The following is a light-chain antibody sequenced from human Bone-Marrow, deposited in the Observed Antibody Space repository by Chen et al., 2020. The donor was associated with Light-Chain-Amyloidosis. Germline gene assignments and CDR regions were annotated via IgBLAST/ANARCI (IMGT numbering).Light chain of an antibody. Sequence: DIQMTQSHSTLSASVGDRVTITCRASHTISAWLAWYQQKPGKAPKVLIYQASSLESGVPSRFSGSGSGTEFTLTISSLQPDDFATYYCHQYKSFPWTFGQGTKVEMK. CDR3: HQYKSFPWT. CDR1: HTISAW. J-gene: IGKJ1*01. CDR2: QAS. V-gene: IGKV1-5*03.